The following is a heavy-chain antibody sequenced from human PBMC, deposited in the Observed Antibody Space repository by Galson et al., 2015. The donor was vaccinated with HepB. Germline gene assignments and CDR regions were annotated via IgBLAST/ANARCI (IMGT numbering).Heavy chain of an antibody. D-gene: IGHD6-13*01. CDR1: GGSISGTSYY. J-gene: IGHJ4*02. CDR3: ARRHTSSWNTFDY. CDR2: IYYSGTT. V-gene: IGHV4-39*01. Sequence: ETLSLTCTVSGGSISGTSYYWGWIRQPPGKGLEWIGTIYYSGTTYYNPSLQSRVTISVDTSKNQFSLKLSSVTAADTAVYYCARRHTSSWNTFDYWGQGTLVTVSS.